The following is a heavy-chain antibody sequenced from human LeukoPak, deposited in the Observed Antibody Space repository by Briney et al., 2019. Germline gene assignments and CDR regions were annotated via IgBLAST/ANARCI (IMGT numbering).Heavy chain of an antibody. Sequence: GGSLRLSCTASGFTFGDYAMSWVRQAPGKGLEWVGFIRSKAYGGTTEYAASVKGRFTISRDDSKSIAYLQMNSLKTEDTAVYYCTREGSYPDLDAFDIWGQGTMVTVSS. CDR3: TREGSYPDLDAFDI. CDR2: IRSKAYGGTT. CDR1: GFTFGDYA. D-gene: IGHD1-26*01. J-gene: IGHJ3*02. V-gene: IGHV3-49*04.